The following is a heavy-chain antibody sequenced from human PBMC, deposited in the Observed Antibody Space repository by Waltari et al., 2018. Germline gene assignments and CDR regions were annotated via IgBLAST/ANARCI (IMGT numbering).Heavy chain of an antibody. CDR1: GYNIIGFY. V-gene: IGHV1-2*02. Sequence: QVQLVQSGAEVKKPGASVKVSCKASGYNIIGFYLHWVRQAPGKGLEWLGWINPSNGLKNPAQKFQGRVTMTRDTSINTADLELSSVTSDDTAVYYCARPLLFSYYHMDIWGQGTTVTVSS. J-gene: IGHJ6*02. CDR2: INPSNGLK. CDR3: ARPLLFSYYHMDI.